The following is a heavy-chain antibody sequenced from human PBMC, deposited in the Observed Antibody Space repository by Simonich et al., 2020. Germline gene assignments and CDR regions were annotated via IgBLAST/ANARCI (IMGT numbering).Heavy chain of an antibody. CDR1: GFTFSSYA. CDR3: ARDGERYCGGDCYSYFDY. J-gene: IGHJ4*02. Sequence: QVQLVESGGGVVQPGRSLRLSCAASGFTFSSYAMHWVRQAPGKGLEWVAVISNEERKKYYADSVKGRFTISRENSKNTLYLQMNSLRAEDTAVYYCARDGERYCGGDCYSYFDYWGQGTLVTVSS. D-gene: IGHD2-21*02. CDR2: ISNEERKK. V-gene: IGHV3-30*07.